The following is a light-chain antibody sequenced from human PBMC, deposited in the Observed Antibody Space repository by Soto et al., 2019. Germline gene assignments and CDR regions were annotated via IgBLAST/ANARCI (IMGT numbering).Light chain of an antibody. J-gene: IGLJ1*01. CDR3: CSYAGGSALVV. CDR2: EVN. V-gene: IGLV2-23*02. Sequence: QSVLTKPASVSGSPGQSITISCTGTSSDVGTYNLVSWYQQYPGKAPKLILYEVNKRPSGVSNRFSGSKSGNSASLTISGLQAEDETVYYCCSYAGGSALVVFGTGTKVTVL. CDR1: SSDVGTYNL.